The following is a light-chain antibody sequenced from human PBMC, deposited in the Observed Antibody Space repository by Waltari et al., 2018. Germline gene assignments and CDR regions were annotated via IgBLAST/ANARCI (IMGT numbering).Light chain of an antibody. CDR1: QSVLYSSNNKNY. Sequence: IVMTQSPDSLAVSLGERATINCKSSQSVLYSSNNKNYLAWYQQKPGHPPKLLIYWASTRESGVPDRFSGSGSGTDSTLTISNLQAEDVAVYFCQQYYSTPPSFGPGTKVDIK. CDR3: QQYYSTPPS. CDR2: WAS. V-gene: IGKV4-1*01. J-gene: IGKJ3*01.